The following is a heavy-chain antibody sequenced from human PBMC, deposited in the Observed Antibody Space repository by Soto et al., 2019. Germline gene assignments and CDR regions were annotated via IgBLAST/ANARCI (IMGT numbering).Heavy chain of an antibody. CDR1: GGTFSSYG. J-gene: IGHJ5*02. D-gene: IGHD6-13*01. CDR3: ARDRGIAAAGSGGNWLDP. V-gene: IGHV1-69*01. CDR2: IIPAFRKA. Sequence: QVQLVQSGAEVKKPGSSVKVSCKASGGTFSSYGISWVRQAPGQGLEWRGGIIPAFRKANYAQKCQRRVTITSDEYTSTAYMELSSLRSEDTAVYYCARDRGIAAAGSGGNWLDPWGQGTLVTVSS.